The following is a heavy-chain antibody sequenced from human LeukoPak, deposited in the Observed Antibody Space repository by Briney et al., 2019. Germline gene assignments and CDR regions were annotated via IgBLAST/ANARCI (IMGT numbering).Heavy chain of an antibody. CDR1: DASISSSSYY. Sequence: SETLSLTCTVSDASISSSSYYWGWIRQPPGKGREWIGSVYYTGSTYYNPSLKSRVTISIDTSKNQFSLKLSSVTAADTAVYYCARDPDYDILTGYYFWGQGTLVTVSS. CDR3: ARDPDYDILTGYYF. V-gene: IGHV4-39*07. J-gene: IGHJ4*02. CDR2: VYYTGST. D-gene: IGHD3-9*01.